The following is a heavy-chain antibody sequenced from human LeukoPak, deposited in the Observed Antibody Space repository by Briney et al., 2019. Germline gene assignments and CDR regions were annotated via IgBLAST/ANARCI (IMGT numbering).Heavy chain of an antibody. CDR1: GGTFSSYA. CDR2: INPNSGGT. CDR3: ARGIGPYSSGWYRGIYYYYYYGMDV. V-gene: IGHV1-2*02. J-gene: IGHJ6*02. D-gene: IGHD6-19*01. Sequence: ASVKVSCKASGGTFSSYAISWVRQAPGQGLEWMGWINPNSGGTNYAQKFQGRVTMTRDTSISTAYMELSRLRSDDTAVYYCARGIGPYSSGWYRGIYYYYYYGMDVWGQGTTVTVSS.